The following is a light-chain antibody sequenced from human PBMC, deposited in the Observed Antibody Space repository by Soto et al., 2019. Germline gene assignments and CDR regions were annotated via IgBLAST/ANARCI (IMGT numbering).Light chain of an antibody. CDR1: QSISSW. Sequence: DIQMTRSPSTLSASVGDRVPITCRASQSISSWLAWYQQKPGKAPKLLIYDASSLESGVPSRFSGSGSGTEFTLTISSLQPDDFATYYCQQYNSYSPTFGQGTKVDI. J-gene: IGKJ1*01. CDR2: DAS. V-gene: IGKV1-5*01. CDR3: QQYNSYSPT.